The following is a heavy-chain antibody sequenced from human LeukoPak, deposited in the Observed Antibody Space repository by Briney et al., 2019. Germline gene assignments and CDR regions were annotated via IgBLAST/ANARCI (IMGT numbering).Heavy chain of an antibody. V-gene: IGHV3-66*01. Sequence: GGSLRLSCAASGISVSSDYMSWVRQAPGKGLEWVSVIYSGGTTYYADSVKGRFTISRDNSRNTVHLQMNSLRAEDTAVYYCARKRGYHDSSGFDWFDPRGQGTLVTVSS. D-gene: IGHD3-22*01. CDR2: IYSGGTT. CDR3: ARKRGYHDSSGFDWFDP. CDR1: GISVSSDY. J-gene: IGHJ5*02.